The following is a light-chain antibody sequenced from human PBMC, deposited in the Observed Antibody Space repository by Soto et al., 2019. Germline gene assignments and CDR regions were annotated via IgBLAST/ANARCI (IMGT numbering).Light chain of an antibody. CDR2: GAS. CDR3: QQYGGVPYT. J-gene: IGKJ2*01. Sequence: EIVLTQSPATLSLSTGERATLSCRASQSVSSYLAWYQQKPGQAPRLLIYGASSRATGIPDRFSGSGSGTDFTLTISRLEPEDFAIYYCQQYGGVPYTFGQGTKVDIK. CDR1: QSVSSY. V-gene: IGKV3-20*01.